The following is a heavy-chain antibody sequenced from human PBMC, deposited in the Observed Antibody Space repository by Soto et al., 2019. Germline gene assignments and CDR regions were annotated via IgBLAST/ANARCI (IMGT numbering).Heavy chain of an antibody. V-gene: IGHV3-66*01. J-gene: IGHJ4*02. CDR2: IYSGGSS. CDR1: GITVSSNY. D-gene: IGHD3-3*01. CDR3: ARDSSGNSPFDS. Sequence: EVQLVESGGGLVQPGGSLRLSCALSGITVSSNYMHWVRQAPGKGLEWVSVIYSGGSSYYADSVEGRFTVSRDNSKNTLYLEMNSLRAEDTAVYYCARDSSGNSPFDSWGQGTLVTVSS.